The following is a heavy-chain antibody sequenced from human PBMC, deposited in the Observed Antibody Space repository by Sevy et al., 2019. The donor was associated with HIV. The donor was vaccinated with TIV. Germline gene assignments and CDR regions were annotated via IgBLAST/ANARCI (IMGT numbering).Heavy chain of an antibody. V-gene: IGHV3-15*01. D-gene: IGHD2-15*01. Sequence: GESLKISCAASGFTFSNAWMSWVRQSPGKGLEWVGRIRSKAGGGTTDYATIVKGKFTISRDDSRDILYLQLNSLETEETAVYYCTTDHRRDGIVVVPFEYWGQGTLVTVSS. J-gene: IGHJ4*02. CDR1: GFTFSNAW. CDR2: IRSKAGGGTT. CDR3: TTDHRRDGIVVVPFEY.